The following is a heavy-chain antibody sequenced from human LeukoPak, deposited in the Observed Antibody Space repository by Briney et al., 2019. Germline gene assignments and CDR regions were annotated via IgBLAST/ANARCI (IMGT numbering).Heavy chain of an antibody. D-gene: IGHD6-13*01. CDR3: ARVWSYSSSWYKYYYYMDV. CDR1: GFTFSSYA. V-gene: IGHV3-53*01. Sequence: GGSLRLSCAASGFTFSSYAMSWVRQAPGKGLEWVSVIYSGGSTYYADSVKGRFTISRDNSKNTLYLQMNSLRAEDTAVYYCARVWSYSSSWYKYYYYMDVWGKGTTVTISS. J-gene: IGHJ6*03. CDR2: IYSGGST.